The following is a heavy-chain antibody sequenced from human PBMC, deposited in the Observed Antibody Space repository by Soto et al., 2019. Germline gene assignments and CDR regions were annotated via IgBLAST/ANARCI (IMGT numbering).Heavy chain of an antibody. V-gene: IGHV3-23*01. J-gene: IGHJ4*02. D-gene: IGHD2-2*01. CDR2: ISGSGGST. Sequence: KGLEWVSAISGSGGSTYYADSVKGRFTISRDNSKNTLYLQMNSLRAEDTAVYYCAKDDCSSTSCYWAPSDYWGQGTLVTVSS. CDR3: AKDDCSSTSCYWAPSDY.